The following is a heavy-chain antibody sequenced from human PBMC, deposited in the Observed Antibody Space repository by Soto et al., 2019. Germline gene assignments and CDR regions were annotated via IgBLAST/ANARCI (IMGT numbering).Heavy chain of an antibody. CDR2: ISVDNGNT. CDR3: ARTSVSNYNWFDP. J-gene: IGHJ5*02. D-gene: IGHD4-4*01. V-gene: IGHV1-18*01. CDR1: GYTFTDYD. Sequence: QGQLVQSGAEVKKPGASVKVSCKASGYTFTDYDISWVRQVPGQGLEWMGWISVDNGNTKYVESLQGRVTMTTDTSSSTAYLEVRSLRSDDTAVYYCARTSVSNYNWFDPWGQGTLVAVSS.